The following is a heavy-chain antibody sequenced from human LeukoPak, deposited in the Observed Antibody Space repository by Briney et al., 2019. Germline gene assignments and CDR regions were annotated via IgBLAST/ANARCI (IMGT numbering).Heavy chain of an antibody. CDR2: IYHSGNT. CDR1: GGLISSGGYS. Sequence: TDTLSLTCAVSGGLISSGGYSWSWIRQPPGKGLEWIGYIYHSGNTYYNPSLKSRITISIDRSMNQFSLKLSSVTAADTAVYYCARSYDIWTSAPAYWGQGTLVTVSP. D-gene: IGHD3-9*01. CDR3: ARSYDIWTSAPAY. J-gene: IGHJ4*02. V-gene: IGHV4-30-2*01.